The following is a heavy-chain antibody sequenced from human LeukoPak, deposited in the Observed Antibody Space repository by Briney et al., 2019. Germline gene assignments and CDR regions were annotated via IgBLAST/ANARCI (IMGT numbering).Heavy chain of an antibody. J-gene: IGHJ5*02. Sequence: ASVKVSCKASGGTFSSYAISWVRQAPGQGLEWMGRIIPILGTANYAQKFQGRVTITTDESTSTAYMELSSLRSEDTAVYYCARDRSVVVVAATHGWFDPWGQGTLVTVSS. CDR3: ARDRSVVVVAATHGWFDP. CDR2: IIPILGTA. D-gene: IGHD2-15*01. V-gene: IGHV1-69*11. CDR1: GGTFSSYA.